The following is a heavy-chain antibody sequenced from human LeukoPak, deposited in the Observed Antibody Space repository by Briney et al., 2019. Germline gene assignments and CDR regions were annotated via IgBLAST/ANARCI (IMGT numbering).Heavy chain of an antibody. Sequence: GGSLRLSCAASGFTFSSYAMTWVRQAPGKGLEWVSAISGSGGSTYYADSVKGRFTISRDNSKNTQYLQMSSLRAEDTAVYYCAKDLYGSGSAYYFDYWGQGTLVTVSS. CDR2: ISGSGGST. V-gene: IGHV3-23*01. J-gene: IGHJ4*02. D-gene: IGHD6-19*01. CDR3: AKDLYGSGSAYYFDY. CDR1: GFTFSSYA.